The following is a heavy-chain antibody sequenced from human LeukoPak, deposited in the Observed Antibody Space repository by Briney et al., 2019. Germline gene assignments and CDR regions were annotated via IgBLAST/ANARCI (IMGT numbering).Heavy chain of an antibody. Sequence: GASVKVSCKASGYTFTGYYMHWVRQAPGQGLEWMGWINPNSGGTNYAQKFQGRVTMTRDTSISTAYMELSSLRSEDTAVYYCARPTWIQLWGHYYYYMDVWGKGTTVTISS. CDR2: INPNSGGT. V-gene: IGHV1-2*02. D-gene: IGHD5-18*01. J-gene: IGHJ6*03. CDR3: ARPTWIQLWGHYYYYMDV. CDR1: GYTFTGYY.